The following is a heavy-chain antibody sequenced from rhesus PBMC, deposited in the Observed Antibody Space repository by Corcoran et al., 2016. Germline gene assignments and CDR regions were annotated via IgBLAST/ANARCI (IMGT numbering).Heavy chain of an antibody. J-gene: IGHJ4*01. CDR3: TRVGGGSYGEFDY. CDR2: VSWKSGTI. CDR1: GFTLADSA. V-gene: IGHV3-134*01. D-gene: IGHD6-25*01. Sequence: EVQLVESGGALAQPGGSLRLSCAASGFTLADSALSWGRRAPGRGLGWVSRVSWKSGTIYYADSVKGRFTISRDNAKNSLFLQMDRLRAEDTAVYYCTRVGGGSYGEFDYWGQGVLVTVSS.